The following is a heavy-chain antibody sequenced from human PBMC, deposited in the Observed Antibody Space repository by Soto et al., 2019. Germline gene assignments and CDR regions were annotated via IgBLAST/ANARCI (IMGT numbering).Heavy chain of an antibody. J-gene: IGHJ2*01. Sequence: SETLSLTCTVSGGSISSYYWSWIRQPPGKGLEWIGYIYYSGSTNYNPSLKSRVTISVDTSKNQFSLKLSSVTAADTAVYYCARAGDGYNYLWYFDLWGRGTLVTVSS. CDR2: IYYSGST. D-gene: IGHD5-12*01. CDR3: ARAGDGYNYLWYFDL. CDR1: GGSISSYY. V-gene: IGHV4-59*01.